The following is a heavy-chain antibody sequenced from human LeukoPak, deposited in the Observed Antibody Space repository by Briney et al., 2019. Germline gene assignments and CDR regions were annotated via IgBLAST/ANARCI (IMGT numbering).Heavy chain of an antibody. Sequence: PSQTLSLTCTVSGGSISSGGYYWSWIRQPPGKGLEWIGYIYYSGSTNYNPSLKSRVTISVDTSKNQFSLKLSSVTAADTAVYYCARDGYSWNGPRPFDPWGQGTLVTVSS. CDR2: IYYSGST. CDR3: ARDGYSWNGPRPFDP. D-gene: IGHD5-18*01. CDR1: GGSISSGGYY. V-gene: IGHV4-61*08. J-gene: IGHJ5*02.